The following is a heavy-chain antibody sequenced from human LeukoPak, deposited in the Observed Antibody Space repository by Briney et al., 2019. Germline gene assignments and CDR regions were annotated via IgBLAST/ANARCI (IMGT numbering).Heavy chain of an antibody. CDR1: GFTFSSYG. Sequence: GGSLRLSCAASGFTFSSYGTHWVRQAPGKGLEWVAFIRYDGSNKYYADSVKGRFTISRDNSKNTLYLQMNSLRAEDTAVYYCAKDNFDRGIDYWGQGTLVTVSS. CDR3: AKDNFDRGIDY. J-gene: IGHJ4*02. V-gene: IGHV3-30*02. D-gene: IGHD3-9*01. CDR2: IRYDGSNK.